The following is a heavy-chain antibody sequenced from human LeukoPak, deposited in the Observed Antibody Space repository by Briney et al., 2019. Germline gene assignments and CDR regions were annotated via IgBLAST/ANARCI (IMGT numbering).Heavy chain of an antibody. CDR1: GFTFSGYW. CDR3: AEGSNYGDSSF. V-gene: IGHV3-7*01. CDR2: IKQDGGEK. J-gene: IGHJ4*02. D-gene: IGHD4-17*01. Sequence: GGSLRLSCAASGFTFSGYWMSWVRQAPGRGLEWVANIKQDGGEKYYVDSVKGRFTISRDNAKKSLYLQMNSLRGEDTAIYYCAEGSNYGDSSFWGQGTLVTVSS.